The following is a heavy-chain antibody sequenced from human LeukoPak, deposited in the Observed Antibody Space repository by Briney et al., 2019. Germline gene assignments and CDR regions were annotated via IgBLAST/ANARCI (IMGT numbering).Heavy chain of an antibody. CDR3: ARIRRWDCSGGSCYGEDFDY. V-gene: IGHV4-61*02. CDR2: IYISGST. J-gene: IGHJ4*02. D-gene: IGHD2-15*01. Sequence: PSETLSLTCTVSGGSISSSSYYWAWIRQPAGKGLEWIGRIYISGSTNYNPSLRSRVTILVDTSKNQFSLKLSSVTAADTAVYYCARIRRWDCSGGSCYGEDFDYWGQGTLVTVSS. CDR1: GGSISSSSYY.